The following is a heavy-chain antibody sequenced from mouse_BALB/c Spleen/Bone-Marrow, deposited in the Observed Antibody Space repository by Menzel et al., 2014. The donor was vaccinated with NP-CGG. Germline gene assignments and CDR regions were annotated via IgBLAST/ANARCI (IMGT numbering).Heavy chain of an antibody. CDR1: GYTFTDYA. CDR3: ARSNYGSSYVFDY. J-gene: IGHJ2*01. V-gene: IGHV1-67*01. CDR2: ISTYSGNT. D-gene: IGHD1-1*01. Sequence: VMLVESGPELVRPGVSVKISCKGSGYTFTDYAMRWVKQSHAKSLEWIGVISTYSGNTNYNQKFKGKATMTVDKSSSTAYMELARLTSEDSAIYYCARSNYGSSYVFDYWGQGTTLTVSS.